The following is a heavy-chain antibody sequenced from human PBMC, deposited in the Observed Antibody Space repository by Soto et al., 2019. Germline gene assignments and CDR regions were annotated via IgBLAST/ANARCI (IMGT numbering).Heavy chain of an antibody. Sequence: GGSLRLSCAASGLTFRNYAMTWVRQAPGKGPEWVSTVSGKGDETFYADSVKGRFTTSRDNSKDTVYLLMNSLRVEDTAVYYCAKGGHFSFFDYWGQGTLVTVSS. CDR2: VSGKGDET. V-gene: IGHV3-23*01. CDR3: AKGGHFSFFDY. J-gene: IGHJ4*02. CDR1: GLTFRNYA.